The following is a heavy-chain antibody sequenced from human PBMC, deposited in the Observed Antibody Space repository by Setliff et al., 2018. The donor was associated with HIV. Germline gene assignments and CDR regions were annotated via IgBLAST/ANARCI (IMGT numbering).Heavy chain of an antibody. CDR2: IYYSGST. CDR3: ARAAAGNTGPFDL. CDR1: GGSISSGSYY. V-gene: IGHV4-61*10. Sequence: SSETLSLTCTVSGGSISSGSYYWNWIRQPAGKGLEWIGYIYYSGSTNYNPSLKSRVTISVDTSKNQFSLKLTSVTASDTAVYYCARAAAGNTGPFDLWGQGSPVTVS. J-gene: IGHJ4*02. D-gene: IGHD4-17*01.